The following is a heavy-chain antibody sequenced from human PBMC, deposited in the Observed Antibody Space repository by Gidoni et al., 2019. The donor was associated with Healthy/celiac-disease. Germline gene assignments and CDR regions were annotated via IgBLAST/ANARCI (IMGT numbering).Heavy chain of an antibody. D-gene: IGHD3-16*01. CDR2: IYHSGST. CDR3: ARAHLLGVAGAFDI. V-gene: IGHV4-30-2*01. CDR1: GGSIRSGGYS. J-gene: IGHJ3*02. Sequence: QLQLQESGSGLVKPSQTLSLTCAVPGGSIRSGGYSWSWIRQPPGKGLEWIGYIYHSGSTYYNPSLKSRVTISVYRSKNQFSLKLSSVTAADTAVYYCARAHLLGVAGAFDIWGQGTMVTVSS.